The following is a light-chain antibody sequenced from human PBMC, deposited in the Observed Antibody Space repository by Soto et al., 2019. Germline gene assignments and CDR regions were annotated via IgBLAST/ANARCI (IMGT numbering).Light chain of an antibody. CDR3: CSYAGSYTWV. CDR2: AVN. Sequence: QSALTQPSSVSGSTGKSVTISCTGTSSDVGDYNYVSWYQQHPGKAPKLLIYAVNMRPSGVPDRFSGSKSGNTASLTISGLQAEDEADYSCCSYAGSYTWVFGGGTKLTV. J-gene: IGLJ3*02. V-gene: IGLV2-11*01. CDR1: SSDVGDYNY.